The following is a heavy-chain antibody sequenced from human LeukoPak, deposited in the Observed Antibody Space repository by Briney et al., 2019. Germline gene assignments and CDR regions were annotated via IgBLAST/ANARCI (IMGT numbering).Heavy chain of an antibody. CDR1: GYTFTSYG. V-gene: IGHV1-18*01. D-gene: IGHD7-27*01. CDR3: ARDQRGDDAFDI. J-gene: IGHJ3*02. CDR2: ISAYNGNT. Sequence: ASVKVSFKASGYTFTSYGISWVRQAPGQGLEWMGWISAYNGNTNYAQKLQGRVTMTTDTSTSTAYMELRSLRSDDTAVYYCARDQRGDDAFDIWGQGTMVTVSS.